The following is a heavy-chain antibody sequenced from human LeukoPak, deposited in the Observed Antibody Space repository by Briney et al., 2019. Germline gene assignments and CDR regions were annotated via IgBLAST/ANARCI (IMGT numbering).Heavy chain of an antibody. CDR1: GFTFSDYY. CDR2: ISSGGSTI. Sequence: GGSLRLSCAVSGFTFSDYYMSWIRQAPGKGLEWVSYISSGGSTISHADSVKGRFTISRDNAENSVYLQMNSLRAEDTAVYYCARXAXXGXXFDYXGXGXLVXVSS. CDR3: ARXAXXGXXFDY. J-gene: IGHJ4*02. V-gene: IGHV3-11*01.